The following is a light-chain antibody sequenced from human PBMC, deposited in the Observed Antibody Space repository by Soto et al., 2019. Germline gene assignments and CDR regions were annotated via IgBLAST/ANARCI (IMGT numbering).Light chain of an antibody. Sequence: EIVLTQSPATLSLSPGERATLSCRASQSVSSYLAWYQQKPGQAPRLLIYDASNRATGIPARFSGSGSETDFTLTIRSLEPEDLAVYYCQQRSNWPPLTVGGGTKVEIK. CDR3: QQRSNWPPLT. CDR2: DAS. V-gene: IGKV3-11*01. CDR1: QSVSSY. J-gene: IGKJ4*01.